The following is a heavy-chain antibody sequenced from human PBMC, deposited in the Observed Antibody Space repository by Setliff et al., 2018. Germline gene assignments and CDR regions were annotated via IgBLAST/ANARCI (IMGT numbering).Heavy chain of an antibody. Sequence: ASVKVSCKTSGYTFSDYIINWVRQAPGQGLEWVGWISPHTGKTYSAQKLQGRLSMTTDTSTSTAYMELRSLRADDTAVYYCERLVRHCTRLSCQRTSEADLWGQGTQVTVS. CDR2: ISPHTGKT. J-gene: IGHJ5*02. D-gene: IGHD2-21*01. V-gene: IGHV1-18*01. CDR3: ERLVRHCTRLSCQRTSEADL. CDR1: GYTFSDYI.